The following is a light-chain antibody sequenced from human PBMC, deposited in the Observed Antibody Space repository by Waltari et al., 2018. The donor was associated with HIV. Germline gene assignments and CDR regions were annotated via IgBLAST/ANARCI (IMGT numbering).Light chain of an antibody. V-gene: IGLV2-23*02. J-gene: IGLJ3*02. CDR1: SSDVGSYNF. CDR2: EVS. Sequence: QSALTQPASVSGSPGQSISISCPGTSSDVGSYNFFSWYQQHPGKAPKLMIYEVSKRPSGVSNRFSGSKSGNTASLTISGLQAEDEADYYCCSYAGSSTGVFGGGTKLTVL. CDR3: CSYAGSSTGV.